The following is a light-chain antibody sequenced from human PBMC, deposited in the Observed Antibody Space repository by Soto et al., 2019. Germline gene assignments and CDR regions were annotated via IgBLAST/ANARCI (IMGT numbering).Light chain of an antibody. Sequence: IVSTQSPGTLSLSPGERATLSCRASQSVSSNYFAWYQQKPGQAPRLLIYGASSRATGIPDRFSGSGSGTDFTLTICRLEPEDFAVYYCQQYGSSLSITFGQGTRLEIK. CDR3: QQYGSSLSIT. V-gene: IGKV3-20*01. J-gene: IGKJ5*01. CDR1: QSVSSNY. CDR2: GAS.